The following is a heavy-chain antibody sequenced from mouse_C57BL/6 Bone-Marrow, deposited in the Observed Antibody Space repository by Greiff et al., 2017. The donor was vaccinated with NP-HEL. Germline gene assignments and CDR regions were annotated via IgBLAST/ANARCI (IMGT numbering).Heavy chain of an antibody. V-gene: IGHV14-2*01. CDR1: GFTFNSYY. D-gene: IGHD4-1*02. Sequence: VQLQQSGAELVKPGASVKLSCTASGFTFNSYYMHWVKQRPEQGLEWIGNIDPADSATNYAPKFQGKATITADTSSNTAYLQLSSRTSEDTAVYYCARAPSTGWYDDWGKGTTLTVSS. J-gene: IGHJ2*01. CDR3: ARAPSTGWYDD. CDR2: IDPADSAT.